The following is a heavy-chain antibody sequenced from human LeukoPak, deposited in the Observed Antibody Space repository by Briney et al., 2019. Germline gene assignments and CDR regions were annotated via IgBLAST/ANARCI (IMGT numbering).Heavy chain of an antibody. V-gene: IGHV1-69*05. CDR1: GGTFSSYA. CDR3: ARDSDSSGWATFDY. D-gene: IGHD6-19*01. J-gene: IGHJ4*02. Sequence: ASVKVSCKASGGTFSSYAMSWVRQAPGQGLEGMGGIIPIFGTANYAQKSQGRVTITTDESTSTAYMELSSLRSEDTAVYYCARDSDSSGWATFDYWGQGTLVTVSS. CDR2: IIPIFGTA.